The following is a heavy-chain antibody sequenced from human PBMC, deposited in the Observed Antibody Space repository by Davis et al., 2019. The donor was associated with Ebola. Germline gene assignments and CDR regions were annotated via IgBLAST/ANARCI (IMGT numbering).Heavy chain of an antibody. CDR2: IYYSGST. CDR1: GGSKSSYY. V-gene: IGHV4-59*01. CDR3: ARGAVAGLPFDY. J-gene: IGHJ4*02. Sequence: SETLSLTCTVSGGSKSSYYWSWIRQPPGKGLEWIGYIYYSGSTNYNPSLKSRVTISVDTSKNQFSLKLSSVTAADTAVYYCARGAVAGLPFDYWGQGTLVTVSS. D-gene: IGHD6-19*01.